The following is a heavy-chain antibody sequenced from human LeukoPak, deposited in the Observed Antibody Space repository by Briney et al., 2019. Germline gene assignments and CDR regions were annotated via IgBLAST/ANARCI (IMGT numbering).Heavy chain of an antibody. J-gene: IGHJ4*02. CDR2: IYYSGST. D-gene: IGHD3-10*01. CDR1: GGSISSYY. V-gene: IGHV4-59*01. Sequence: SETLSLTCTVSGGSISSYYWSWIRQPPGKGLERIGYIYYSGSTNYNPSLTSRVTISVDTSKNQFSLKLSSVTAADTAVYYCARHYYGSGSYYNFDYWGQGTLVTVSS. CDR3: ARHYYGSGSYYNFDY.